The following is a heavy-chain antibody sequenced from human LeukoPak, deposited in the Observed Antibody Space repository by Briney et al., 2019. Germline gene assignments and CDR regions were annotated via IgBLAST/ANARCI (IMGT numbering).Heavy chain of an antibody. Sequence: PSETLSLTCTVSGGSIRSYYWSWIRQPPGKGLEWLGYIYYSGSTNYNPSLESRVTISVDTSKNQFSLKLSSVTAADTAVYYCARDQAVADNNWFDSWGQGILVTVSS. CDR1: GGSIRSYY. D-gene: IGHD6-19*01. J-gene: IGHJ5*01. V-gene: IGHV4-59*01. CDR3: ARDQAVADNNWFDS. CDR2: IYYSGST.